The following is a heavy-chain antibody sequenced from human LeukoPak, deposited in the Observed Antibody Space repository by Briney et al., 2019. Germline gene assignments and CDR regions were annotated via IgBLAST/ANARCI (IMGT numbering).Heavy chain of an antibody. J-gene: IGHJ4*02. Sequence: GGSLRLSCTASGFTFSSYWMDWVRQAPGNGLEWVANIKQDGSEKYYVDSVKGRFTISRDNAKNSLYLQMNSLRAEDTAVYYCARDRDWYSFDSWGQGTLVTVSS. CDR3: ARDRDWYSFDS. CDR2: IKQDGSEK. D-gene: IGHD6-19*01. V-gene: IGHV3-7*03. CDR1: GFTFSSYW.